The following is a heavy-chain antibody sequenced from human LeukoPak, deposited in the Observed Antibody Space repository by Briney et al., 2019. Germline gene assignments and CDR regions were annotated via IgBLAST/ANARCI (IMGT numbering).Heavy chain of an antibody. J-gene: IGHJ4*02. CDR1: GFNFSSYA. D-gene: IGHD3-10*01. CDR3: ARDFGLRRYYFDY. V-gene: IGHV3-64*01. CDR2: ISSNGGST. Sequence: GGSLRLSCAASGFNFSSYAMHWVRQAPGKGLEYVSAISSNGGSTYYANSVKGRFTISRDNSKNTLYLQMGSLRAEDMAVYYCARDFGLRRYYFDYWGQGTLVTVSS.